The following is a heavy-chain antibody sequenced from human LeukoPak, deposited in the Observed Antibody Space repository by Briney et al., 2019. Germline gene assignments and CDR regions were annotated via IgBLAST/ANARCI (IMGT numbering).Heavy chain of an antibody. Sequence: SETLSLTCTVSGGSISSSSYYWGWLRQPPGKGLEWIGSIYYSGSTYYNPSLKSRVTISVDTSKNQFSLKLSSVTAADTAVYYCARHPAGSFDYWGQGTLVTVSS. CDR1: GGSISSSSYY. V-gene: IGHV4-39*01. J-gene: IGHJ4*02. CDR3: ARHPAGSFDY. CDR2: IYYSGST.